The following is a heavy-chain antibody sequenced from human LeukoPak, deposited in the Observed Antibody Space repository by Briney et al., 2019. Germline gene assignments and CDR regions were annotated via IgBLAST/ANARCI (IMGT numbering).Heavy chain of an antibody. V-gene: IGHV4-39*07. CDR2: IFYSGST. Sequence: PSETLSLTCTVSSGSISTSNYYWGWVRQPPGKALEWIGNIFYSGSTYYSPSLKSRVTISLDTSRNQFSLKLNSVTAADTAVYYCAREDHYYDFWSGYPSLSPFDYWGQGTLVTVSS. D-gene: IGHD3-3*01. J-gene: IGHJ4*02. CDR1: SGSISTSNYY. CDR3: AREDHYYDFWSGYPSLSPFDY.